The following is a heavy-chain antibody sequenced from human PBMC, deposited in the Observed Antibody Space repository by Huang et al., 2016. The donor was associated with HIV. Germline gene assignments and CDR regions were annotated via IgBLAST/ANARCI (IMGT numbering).Heavy chain of an antibody. CDR3: VKDRGQQLSPFDS. CDR2: SSPSSSFI. Sequence: EVQLVDSGGGLVKPGGSLRLSCAASGFSLDSFNMFWVRQTPAKGVQCVACSSPSSSFIEYADSVKGRFSISRDNAKNSLYLQMNSLRGEDTAVYYCVKDRGQQLSPFDSWGQGTLVTVSS. CDR1: GFSLDSFN. J-gene: IGHJ4*02. V-gene: IGHV3-21*01. D-gene: IGHD6-13*01.